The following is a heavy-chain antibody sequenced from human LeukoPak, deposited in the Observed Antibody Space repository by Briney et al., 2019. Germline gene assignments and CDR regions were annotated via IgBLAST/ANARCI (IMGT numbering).Heavy chain of an antibody. CDR2: IIPIFGTA. Sequence: SVKVSCKASGGTFSNYAISWVRQAPGQGLEWMGGIIPIFGTANYAQKFQGRVTITADESTSTAYMELSSLRSEDTAVYYCARDYGDYRQSYFDYWGQGTLVTVSS. D-gene: IGHD4-17*01. CDR1: GGTFSNYA. CDR3: ARDYGDYRQSYFDY. J-gene: IGHJ4*02. V-gene: IGHV1-69*01.